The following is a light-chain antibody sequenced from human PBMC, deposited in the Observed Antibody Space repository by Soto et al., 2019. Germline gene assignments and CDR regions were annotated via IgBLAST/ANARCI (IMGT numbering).Light chain of an antibody. CDR1: SRDVGGYNY. Sequence: QSALTQPASVSGSPGQSITISCTGTSRDVGGYNYVSWYQQHPGKAPKLMIYEVSNRPSGVSNRFSGSKSGNTASLTISGLQAEDEAAYYCSSYTRSSPLVFGGGTKLTVL. J-gene: IGLJ2*01. CDR2: EVS. CDR3: SSYTRSSPLV. V-gene: IGLV2-14*01.